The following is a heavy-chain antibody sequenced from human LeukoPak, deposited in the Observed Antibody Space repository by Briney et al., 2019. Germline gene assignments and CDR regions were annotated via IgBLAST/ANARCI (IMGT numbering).Heavy chain of an antibody. CDR3: ARGSTVTPGGY. Sequence: ASVKVSCKASGYTFTSYAMRWVRQAPGQRLEWMGWINAASGNTKYSQKFQGRVTITRDTSESTAYMELSSLRSEDTAVYYCARGSTVTPGGYWGQGTLVTVSS. J-gene: IGHJ4*02. D-gene: IGHD4-17*01. CDR2: INAASGNT. V-gene: IGHV1-3*01. CDR1: GYTFTSYA.